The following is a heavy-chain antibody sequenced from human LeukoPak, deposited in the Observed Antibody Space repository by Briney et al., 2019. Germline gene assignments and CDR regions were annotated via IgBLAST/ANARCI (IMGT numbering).Heavy chain of an antibody. Sequence: GGSLRLSCVTSGFTFGNFGMYWVRQTPDKGLEWVAAIWYDGSNDDYADSVKGRFTISRDNSKSTLYLQMNSLRAEDAAVYYCARDPSSKAAAGRGDYWGQGTLVTVSS. CDR2: IWYDGSND. V-gene: IGHV3-33*01. CDR1: GFTFGNFG. D-gene: IGHD6-13*01. J-gene: IGHJ4*02. CDR3: ARDPSSKAAAGRGDY.